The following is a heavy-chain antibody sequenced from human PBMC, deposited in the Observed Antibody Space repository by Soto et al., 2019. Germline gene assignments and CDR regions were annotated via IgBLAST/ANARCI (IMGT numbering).Heavy chain of an antibody. CDR2: ISSSSSYI. CDR3: ARDRPVGGSSSYYYYGMDV. Sequence: VGSLRLSCAASGFTFSSYSMNWVRQAPGKGLEWVSSISSSSSYIYYADSVKGRFTISRDNAKNSLYLQMNSLRAEDTAVYYCARDRPVGGSSSYYYYGMDVWGQGTTVTVSS. D-gene: IGHD6-6*01. CDR1: GFTFSSYS. V-gene: IGHV3-21*01. J-gene: IGHJ6*02.